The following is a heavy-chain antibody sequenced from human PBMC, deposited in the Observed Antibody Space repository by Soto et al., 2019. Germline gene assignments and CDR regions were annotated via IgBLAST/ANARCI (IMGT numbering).Heavy chain of an antibody. D-gene: IGHD1-26*01. CDR2: ISSSSSTI. J-gene: IGHJ3*02. CDR1: GFTFSSYS. Sequence: GGSLRLSCAASGFTFSSYSMNWVRQAPGKGLEWVSYISSSSSTIYYAASVKGRFAISRHNAKNSLYLQMNSLRDVDTAVYYCARDLVIVGATAFDIWGQGTMVTVSS. CDR3: ARDLVIVGATAFDI. V-gene: IGHV3-48*02.